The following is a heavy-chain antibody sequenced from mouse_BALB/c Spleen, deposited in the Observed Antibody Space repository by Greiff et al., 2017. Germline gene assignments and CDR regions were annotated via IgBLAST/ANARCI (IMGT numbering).Heavy chain of an antibody. D-gene: IGHD2-10*02. CDR2: ISSGGST. V-gene: IGHV5-6-5*01. CDR3: ARAPYGNFLMDY. J-gene: IGHJ4*01. Sequence: EVMLVESGGGLVKPGGSLKLSCAASGFTFSSYAMSWVRQTPEKRLEWVASISSGGSTYYPDSVKGRFTISRDNARNILYLQMSSLRSEDTAMYYCARAPYGNFLMDYWGQGTSVTVSS. CDR1: GFTFSSYA.